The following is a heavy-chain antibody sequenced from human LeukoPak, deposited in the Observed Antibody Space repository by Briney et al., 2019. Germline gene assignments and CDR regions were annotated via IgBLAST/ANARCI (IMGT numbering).Heavy chain of an antibody. D-gene: IGHD2-15*01. J-gene: IGHJ4*02. Sequence: PSETLSLTCAVYGGSLSGYYWSWIRQPPGKGLEWIGEINHSGFTNYNPSLKSRVTISVDTSKNRLSLKLSTVTAADTAVYYCARGRLGYCSGGSCYSGLDYWGQGTLVTVSS. CDR3: ARGRLGYCSGGSCYSGLDY. CDR2: INHSGFT. CDR1: GGSLSGYY. V-gene: IGHV4-34*01.